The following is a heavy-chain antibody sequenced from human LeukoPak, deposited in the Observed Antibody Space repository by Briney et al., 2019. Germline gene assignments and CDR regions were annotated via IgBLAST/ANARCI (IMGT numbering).Heavy chain of an antibody. V-gene: IGHV1-3*01. CDR1: GYTFTSYD. Sequence: ASVKVSCKASGYTFTSYDINWVRQATGQGLEWMGWINAGNGNTKYSQKFQGRVTITRDTSASTAYMELSSLRSEDTAVYYCARGDGGNALGGMDVWGQGTTVTVSS. CDR3: ARGDGGNALGGMDV. J-gene: IGHJ6*02. CDR2: INAGNGNT. D-gene: IGHD4-23*01.